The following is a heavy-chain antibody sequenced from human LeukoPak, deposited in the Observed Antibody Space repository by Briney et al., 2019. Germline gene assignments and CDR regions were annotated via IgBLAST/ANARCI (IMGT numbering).Heavy chain of an antibody. CDR1: GGSFSGYY. D-gene: IGHD2-2*01. CDR3: ASKSRYCSSTSCYAIDY. Sequence: SETLSLTCAVYGGSFSGYYWSWIRQPPGKGLERIGEVNHSGSTNYNPSLKSRVTISVDTSKNQFSLKLSSVTAADTAVYYCASKSRYCSSTSCYAIDYWGQGTLVTVSS. V-gene: IGHV4-34*01. J-gene: IGHJ4*02. CDR2: VNHSGST.